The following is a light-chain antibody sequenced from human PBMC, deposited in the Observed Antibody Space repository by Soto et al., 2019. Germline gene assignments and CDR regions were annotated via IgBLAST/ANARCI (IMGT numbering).Light chain of an antibody. J-gene: IGKJ1*01. CDR1: QSVSSNY. Sequence: EIVLTQSPGTLSLSPGERATLSCRASQSVSSNYLAWYQQKPGQAPRLLIYGASSRATGIPDRFSGSGSGTDFTLTISILEPEDFAVYYFQHYYSSPCTFGQGTKVEIK. V-gene: IGKV3-20*01. CDR3: QHYYSSPCT. CDR2: GAS.